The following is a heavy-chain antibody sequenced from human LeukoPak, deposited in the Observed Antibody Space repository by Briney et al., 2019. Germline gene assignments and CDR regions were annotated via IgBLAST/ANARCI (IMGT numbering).Heavy chain of an antibody. D-gene: IGHD3-10*01. CDR1: GYTFTDFY. CDR2: IKPNRGGT. J-gene: IGHJ5*02. Sequence: ASVKVSCKASGYTFTDFYMHWMRQAPGQGLEWMGWIKPNRGGTRSAQKFQGRVTMTRDTSISTAYMELSSLRYDDTAVHYCATNILVRDIINWFDPWGQGTLVTVSS. V-gene: IGHV1-2*02. CDR3: ATNILVRDIINWFDP.